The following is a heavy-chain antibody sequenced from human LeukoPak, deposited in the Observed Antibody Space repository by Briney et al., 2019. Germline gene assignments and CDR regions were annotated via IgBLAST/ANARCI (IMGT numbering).Heavy chain of an antibody. J-gene: IGHJ3*02. CDR2: INHSGST. CDR3: ARGLIRGAQDS. Sequence: SETLSLTCAVYGGSFSGYYWSWIRQPPGKGLEWIGEINHSGSTNYNPSLKSRVTISVDTSKNQFSLKLSSVTAADTAVYYCARGLIRGAQDSWGQGTMVTVSS. V-gene: IGHV4-34*01. CDR1: GGSFSGYY. D-gene: IGHD2-15*01.